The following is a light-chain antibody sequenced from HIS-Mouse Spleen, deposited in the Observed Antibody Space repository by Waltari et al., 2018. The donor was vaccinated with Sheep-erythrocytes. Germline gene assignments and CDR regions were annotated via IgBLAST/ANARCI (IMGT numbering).Light chain of an antibody. J-gene: IGLJ1*01. CDR2: DVS. CDR1: SSYVGGYNS. Sequence: QSALTQPRSVSGSPGQSVTISCTGTSSYVGGYNSLPWYQQHPGKAPKLMIYDVSKRPSGVPDRFSGSKSGNTASLTISGLQAEDEADYYCCSYAGSYNHVFATGTKVTVL. V-gene: IGLV2-11*01. CDR3: CSYAGSYNHV.